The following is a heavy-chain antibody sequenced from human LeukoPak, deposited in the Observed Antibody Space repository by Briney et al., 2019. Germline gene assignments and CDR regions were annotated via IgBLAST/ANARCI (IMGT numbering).Heavy chain of an antibody. V-gene: IGHV3-48*03. CDR3: VKVAKYYYGSETYYFFEH. CDR2: ISSSATST. D-gene: IGHD3-10*01. J-gene: IGHJ4*02. CDR1: GFSFSSYE. Sequence: GGSLRLSCSASGFSFSSYEMNWVRQAPGKGLEWVSHISSSATSTYYADSVKGRFTISRDNAKNSLDLQMNSLRVEDTGIYYCVKVAKYYYGSETYYFFEHWGQGTPATASS.